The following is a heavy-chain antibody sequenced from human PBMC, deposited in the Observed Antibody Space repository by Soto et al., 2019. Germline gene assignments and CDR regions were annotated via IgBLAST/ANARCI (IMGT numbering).Heavy chain of an antibody. V-gene: IGHV1-24*01. J-gene: IGHJ3*02. CDR2: FDPDDGGT. D-gene: IGHD3-22*01. Sequence: GASVKVSCKASGYTLTEFSMHCVRQAPGQGLEWMGWFDPDDGGTNYAQKFQGRVTMTKDTSTNTAYMELSSLRSDDTAVYYCATDRLRYYDSSGYYYAFDIWGQATMVTFSS. CDR3: ATDRLRYYDSSGYYYAFDI. CDR1: GYTLTEFS.